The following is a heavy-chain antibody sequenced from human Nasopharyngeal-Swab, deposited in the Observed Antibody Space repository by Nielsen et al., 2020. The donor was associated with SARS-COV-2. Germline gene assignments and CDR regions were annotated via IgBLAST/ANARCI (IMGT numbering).Heavy chain of an antibody. CDR2: INSDGSST. Sequence: WIRQPLGKGLVWVSRINSDGSSTSYADSVKGRFTISRDNAKNTLYLQMNSLRAEDTAVYYRAILTGTTLGDYWGQGTLVTVSS. V-gene: IGHV3-74*01. D-gene: IGHD1-7*01. CDR3: AILTGTTLGDY. J-gene: IGHJ4*02.